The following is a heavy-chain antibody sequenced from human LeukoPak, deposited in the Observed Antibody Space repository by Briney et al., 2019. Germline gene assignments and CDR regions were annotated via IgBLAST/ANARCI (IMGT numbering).Heavy chain of an antibody. CDR3: ARDGYVWGSYREKGWRYYYMDV. CDR2: MNPNSGNT. V-gene: IGHV1-8*01. CDR1: GYTFTSYD. J-gene: IGHJ6*03. Sequence: ASVKVSCKASGYTFTSYDINWVRQATGQGLEWMGWMNPNSGNTGYAQKFQGRVTITADESTSTAYMELSSLRSEDTAVYYCARDGYVWGSYREKGWRYYYMDVWGKGTTVTISS. D-gene: IGHD3-16*02.